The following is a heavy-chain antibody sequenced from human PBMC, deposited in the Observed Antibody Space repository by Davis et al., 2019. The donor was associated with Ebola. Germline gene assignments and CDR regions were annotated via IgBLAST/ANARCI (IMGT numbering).Heavy chain of an antibody. Sequence: PGGSLRLSCAASGFTFSSYAMHWVRQAPGKGLEWVAVISYDGSNKYYADSVKGRFTISRDNSKNTLYLQMNSLRAEDTAVYYCVYSSSSPYYYYGMDVWGKGTTVTVSS. CDR1: GFTFSSYA. D-gene: IGHD6-6*01. V-gene: IGHV3-30*04. CDR2: ISYDGSNK. J-gene: IGHJ6*04. CDR3: VYSSSSPYYYYGMDV.